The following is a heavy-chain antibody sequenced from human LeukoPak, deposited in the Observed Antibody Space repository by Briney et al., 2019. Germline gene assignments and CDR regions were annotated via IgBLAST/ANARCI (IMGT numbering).Heavy chain of an antibody. V-gene: IGHV3-23*01. CDR2: ISGSGGST. CDR3: ARTTVTTSAYYYYGMDV. J-gene: IGHJ6*02. Sequence: GGSLRLSCAASGFTFSSYATSWVRQAPGKGLEWVSAISGSGGSTYYADSVKGRFTISRDNSKNTLYLQMNSLRAEDTAVYYCARTTVTTSAYYYYGMDVWGQGTTVTVSS. D-gene: IGHD4-11*01. CDR1: GFTFSSYA.